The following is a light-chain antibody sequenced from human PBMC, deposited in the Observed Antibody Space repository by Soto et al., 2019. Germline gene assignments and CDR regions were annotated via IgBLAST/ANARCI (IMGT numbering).Light chain of an antibody. V-gene: IGKV3-20*01. Sequence: DNVLTQSPGTLSLSPGERVTLSCRASQSVSSSYLAWYQQKSGQAPRLLVYGASIRAIGIPDRFSGSGSGTDFTLNISGLEPEDFAGYYCQQYGSSYTFGQGPKLEIK. CDR3: QQYGSSYT. CDR2: GAS. CDR1: QSVSSSY. J-gene: IGKJ2*01.